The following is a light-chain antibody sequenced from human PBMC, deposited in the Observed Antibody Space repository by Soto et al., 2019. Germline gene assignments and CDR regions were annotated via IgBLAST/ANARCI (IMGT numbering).Light chain of an antibody. CDR3: QQRDNWPWT. CDR1: QSVRSN. J-gene: IGKJ1*01. V-gene: IGKV3-11*01. Sequence: EIVLTQSPATLSLSPGERATLSCRASQSVRSNLAWYQHKPGQAPRLLIYDVSNRATGIPGRFSGSGFGTDXXXXXXXXXPEDFAXYYCQQRDNWPWTFGQGAKVEIK. CDR2: DVS.